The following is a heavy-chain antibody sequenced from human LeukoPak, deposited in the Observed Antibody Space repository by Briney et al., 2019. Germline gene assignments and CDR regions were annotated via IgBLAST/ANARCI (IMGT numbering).Heavy chain of an antibody. CDR2: IYHSGST. CDR1: GYSISSGYY. V-gene: IGHV4-38-2*02. Sequence: SSETLSLTCTVSGYSISSGYYWGWIRQPPGKGLEWIGSIYHSGSTYYNPSLKSRVTISVDTSKNQFSLKLSSVTAADTAVYYCARDVPLYHDILTGYPPRAFDIWGQGTMVTVSS. CDR3: ARDVPLYHDILTGYPPRAFDI. J-gene: IGHJ3*02. D-gene: IGHD3-9*01.